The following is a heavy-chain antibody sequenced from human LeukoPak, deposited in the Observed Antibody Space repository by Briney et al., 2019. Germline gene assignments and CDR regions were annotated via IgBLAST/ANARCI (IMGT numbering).Heavy chain of an antibody. V-gene: IGHV3-33*01. CDR1: GYTFSSYG. D-gene: IGHD6-13*01. CDR3: ARDPGTLATYFDY. J-gene: IGHJ4*02. Sequence: QPGGSLRLSCAASGYTFSSYGMQWVRQAPGKGLEWVAVIWYDGSKKYYADSVKGRFTISRDDSKNTLYLQMNSLRAEDTAIYYCARDPGTLATYFDYWGPGTLVTVSS. CDR2: IWYDGSKK.